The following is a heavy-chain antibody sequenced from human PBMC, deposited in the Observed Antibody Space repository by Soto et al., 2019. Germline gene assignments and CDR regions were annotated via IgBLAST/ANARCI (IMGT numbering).Heavy chain of an antibody. CDR1: GFTFSSYS. CDR3: ARDRGCSGGICYRDLGY. Sequence: EVQLVESGGGLVQPGGSLRLSCAASGFTFSSYSMSWVRQAPGKGLEWVSYISSISNTIYYADSVKGRFTISRDNAKSSLYLHMTSLSAEDTAVYYCARDRGCSGGICYRDLGYWGQGTLVTVSS. J-gene: IGHJ4*02. D-gene: IGHD2-15*01. V-gene: IGHV3-48*01. CDR2: ISSISNTI.